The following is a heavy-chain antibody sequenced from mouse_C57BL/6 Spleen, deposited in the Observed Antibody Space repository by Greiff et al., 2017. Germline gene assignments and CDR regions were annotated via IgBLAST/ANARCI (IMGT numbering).Heavy chain of an antibody. V-gene: IGHV5-6*01. J-gene: IGHJ4*01. CDR2: ISSGGSYT. CDR1: GFTFSSYG. Sequence: EVKLQESGGDLVKPGGSLKLSCAASGFTFSSYGMSWVRQTPDKRLEWVATISSGGSYTYYPDSVKGRFTISRDNAKNTLYLQMSSLKSEDTAMYYCASHYGNYEDYYAMDYWGQGTSVTVSS. D-gene: IGHD2-1*01. CDR3: ASHYGNYEDYYAMDY.